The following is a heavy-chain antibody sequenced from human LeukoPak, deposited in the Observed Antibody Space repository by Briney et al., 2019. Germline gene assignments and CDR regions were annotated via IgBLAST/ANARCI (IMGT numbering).Heavy chain of an antibody. J-gene: IGHJ4*02. CDR1: GFTFSSYA. D-gene: IGHD3-10*01. CDR2: ISGSGGST. V-gene: IGHV3-23*01. Sequence: PGGSLRLSCAASGFTFSSYAMSWVRQAPGKGLEWDSAISGSGGSTYYADSVKGRFTISRDNSKNTLYLQMNSLRAEDTAVYYCAKALWFGELLYFDYWGQGTLVTVSS. CDR3: AKALWFGELLYFDY.